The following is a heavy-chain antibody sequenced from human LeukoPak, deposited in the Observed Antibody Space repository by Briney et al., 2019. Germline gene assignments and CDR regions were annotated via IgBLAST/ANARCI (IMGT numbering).Heavy chain of an antibody. J-gene: IGHJ4*02. CDR3: AKDREGLSSGYDLEYFDY. CDR2: ISGGGGTT. V-gene: IGHV3-23*01. CDR1: GFTFASYT. D-gene: IGHD5-12*01. Sequence: GGSLRLSCAASGFTFASYTMTWVRQAPGKGLEWVSAISGGGGTTYYADSVKGRFTISRDNSKNTLFLQMNSLRAEDTAVYYCAKDREGLSSGYDLEYFDYWGQGTLVTVSS.